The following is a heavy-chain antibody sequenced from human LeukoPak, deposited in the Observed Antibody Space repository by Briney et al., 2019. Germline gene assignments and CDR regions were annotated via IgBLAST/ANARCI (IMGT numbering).Heavy chain of an antibody. J-gene: IGHJ4*02. D-gene: IGHD3-3*01. CDR1: GDSISSHY. CDR2: VYYSGST. CDR3: ARVEGDFWSGYYFDS. V-gene: IGHV4-59*11. Sequence: LETLSLTCSVSGDSISSHYWSWIRQPPGKGLEWVGYVYYSGSTNYNPSLKSRVTISVDTSKNQFPLRLSSVTAADTAVYYCARVEGDFWSGYYFDSWGQGTLVTVSS.